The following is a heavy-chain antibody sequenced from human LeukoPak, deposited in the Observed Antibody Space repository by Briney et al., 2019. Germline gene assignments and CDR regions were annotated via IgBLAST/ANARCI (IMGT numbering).Heavy chain of an antibody. D-gene: IGHD6-13*01. J-gene: IGHJ4*02. CDR2: SNPNCGGT. V-gene: IGHV1-2*02. CDR1: GYTFTGYY. Sequence: ASVTDSCKASGYTFTGYYMHWVRQAPGRGVAWMGWSNPNCGGTNYPQKFQGKVTMTRDTSISTAYKELSRLRSDGTAVDYSARAVEGAAAGTCPDQIGYWGQGTLVTVSS. CDR3: ARAVEGAAAGTCPDQIGY.